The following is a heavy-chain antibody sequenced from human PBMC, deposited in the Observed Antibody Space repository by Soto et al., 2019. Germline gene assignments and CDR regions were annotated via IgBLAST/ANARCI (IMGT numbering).Heavy chain of an antibody. CDR2: ISARGGRL. Sequence: EVQLLESGGGLVQPGGSLRLSCAASGFSFSSYAMVWVRQGPGKGLEWVSVISARGGRLYFADSVKGRFTISRDNSKNVLSLEMNRLRAEDTATYLCAKGSIEDSASVDNWGQGTLVVVSS. CDR1: GFSFSSYA. J-gene: IGHJ4*02. V-gene: IGHV3-23*01. D-gene: IGHD1-26*01. CDR3: AKGSIEDSASVDN.